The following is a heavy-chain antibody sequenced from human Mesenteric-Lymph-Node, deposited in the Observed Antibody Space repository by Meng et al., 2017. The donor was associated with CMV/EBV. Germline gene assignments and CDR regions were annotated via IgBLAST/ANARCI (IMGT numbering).Heavy chain of an antibody. Sequence: SETLSLTCIVSGGSIRSGDYYWNWIRQSPGKGLEWIGYIDYSRNTYYSGSTYYNPSLRSRVTISLDTSKNQFSLILTSVTAADTAVYYCARATPDYCGSTSCSYTAWDYWGQGTLVTVSS. V-gene: IGHV4-30-4*08. D-gene: IGHD2-2*01. CDR2: IDYSRNTYYSGST. CDR3: ARATPDYCGSTSCSYTAWDY. CDR1: GGSIRSGDYY. J-gene: IGHJ4*02.